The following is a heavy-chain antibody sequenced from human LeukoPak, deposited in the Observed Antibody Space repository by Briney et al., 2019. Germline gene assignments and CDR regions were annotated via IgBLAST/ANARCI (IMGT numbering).Heavy chain of an antibody. CDR3: ARTSAPRDYYYGMDV. CDR1: GGSFSGYY. J-gene: IGHJ6*02. CDR2: INHSGST. Sequence: NPSETLSLTCAVYGGSFSGYYWSWIRQPPGKGLEWIGEINHSGSTNYNPSLKSRVTISVDTSKNQFSLKLSSVTAADTAVYYCARTSAPRDYYYGMDVWGQGTTVTVSS. V-gene: IGHV4-34*01.